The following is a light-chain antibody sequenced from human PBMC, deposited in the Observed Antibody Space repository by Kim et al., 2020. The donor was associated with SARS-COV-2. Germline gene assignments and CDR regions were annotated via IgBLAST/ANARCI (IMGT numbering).Light chain of an antibody. J-gene: IGKJ1*01. CDR1: QSVSSN. CDR3: QQYNNWPLT. Sequence: VYPGERATLYCRASQSVSSNVAWYQQKPGQAPRLRIYGASTRATGIPARFSGSGSGTEFTLTISSLQSEDFAVYYCQQYNNWPLTFGQGTKVEIK. V-gene: IGKV3-15*01. CDR2: GAS.